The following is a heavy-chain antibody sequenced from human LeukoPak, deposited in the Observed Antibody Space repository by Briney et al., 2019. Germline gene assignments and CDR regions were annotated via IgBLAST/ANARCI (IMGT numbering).Heavy chain of an antibody. CDR1: GGSFSGYY. V-gene: IGHV4-34*01. CDR2: INHSGST. J-gene: IGHJ4*02. CDR3: ARVGIYCSGSDYYEHMDY. D-gene: IGHD3-10*01. Sequence: SETLSLTCAVYGGSFSGYYWSWIRQPPPKGQEWKGVINHSGSTNYNPSLKSLVNIAVDTSKNHFSLKLSSVTAADTAVYDCARVGIYCSGSDYYEHMDYWGEGRLVTVSS.